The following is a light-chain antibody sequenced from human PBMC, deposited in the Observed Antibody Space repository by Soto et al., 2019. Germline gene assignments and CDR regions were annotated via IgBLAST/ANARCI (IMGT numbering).Light chain of an antibody. Sequence: QCLLTQPPSVSGAPGQRCTISCTGSIANIGAAYNVDWYQQLPGTAPKLLIYGNNNRPSGVPARFSGSKSGTSASLAIAGLQAEDEGDYYCKSYDSSLSGYVFGTGTKVTVL. J-gene: IGLJ1*01. CDR3: KSYDSSLSGYV. CDR2: GNN. V-gene: IGLV1-40*01. CDR1: IANIGAAYN.